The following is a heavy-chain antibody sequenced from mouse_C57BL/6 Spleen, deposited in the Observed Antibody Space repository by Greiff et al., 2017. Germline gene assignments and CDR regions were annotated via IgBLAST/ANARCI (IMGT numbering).Heavy chain of an antibody. CDR2: ISYDGSN. CDR1: GYSITSGYY. D-gene: IGHD1-1*01. CDR3: ARWTTVEVYLDD. J-gene: IGHJ2*01. V-gene: IGHV3-6*01. Sequence: ESGPGLVKPSQSLSLTCSVTGYSITSGYYWNWIRQFPGNKLEWMGYISYDGSNNYNPSLKNRISITRDTSKNQCFLKLNSVTTEDTAAYDCARWTTVEVYLDDWGQGTTLTVSS.